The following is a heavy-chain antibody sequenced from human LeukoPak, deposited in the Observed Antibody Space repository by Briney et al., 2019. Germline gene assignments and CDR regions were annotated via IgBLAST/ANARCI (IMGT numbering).Heavy chain of an antibody. V-gene: IGHV3-23*01. J-gene: IGHJ4*02. CDR3: AKVMDLYNWNYFDS. D-gene: IGHD1-20*01. CDR1: GFTFSSYS. Sequence: GGSLRLSSAASGFTFSSYSMTWVRQAPGEGLEWVSGISGSGSRTYYADSVKGRFTTSRDNSKNTVYLQMDSVKVEDTAIYYCAKVMDLYNWNYFDSWGQGTLVTVSS. CDR2: ISGSGSRT.